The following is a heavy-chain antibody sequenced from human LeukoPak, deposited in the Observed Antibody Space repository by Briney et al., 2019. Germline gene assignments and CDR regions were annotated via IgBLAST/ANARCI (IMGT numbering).Heavy chain of an antibody. J-gene: IGHJ4*02. V-gene: IGHV3-53*01. Sequence: GGSLRLSCAASGFTASGNYMSWVRQAPGKGLEWVSVIYGGGGGTSYADSVKGRFTISRDNSKNTLYLQMNSLRADDTAVYYCAREYYIGSGNYGGFDYWGQGTLVTVSS. CDR1: GFTASGNY. D-gene: IGHD3-10*01. CDR2: IYGGGGGT. CDR3: AREYYIGSGNYGGFDY.